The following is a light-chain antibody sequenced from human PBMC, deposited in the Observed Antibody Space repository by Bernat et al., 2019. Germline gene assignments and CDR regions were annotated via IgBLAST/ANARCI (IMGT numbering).Light chain of an antibody. CDR2: ESN. CDR3: GTWDSSLSVVI. Sequence: QSVLTQPPSVSAAPGQKVTISCSGSSSNIGNNYVSWFQQLPGTAPKLLIYESNRRPPGIPDRFSGSKSGTSATLGITGLQTGDEADYYCGTWDSSLSVVIFGGGTKLTVL. CDR1: SSNIGNNY. J-gene: IGLJ2*01. V-gene: IGLV1-51*02.